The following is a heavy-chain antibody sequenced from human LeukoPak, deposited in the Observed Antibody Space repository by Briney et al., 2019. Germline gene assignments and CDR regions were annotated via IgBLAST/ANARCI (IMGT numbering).Heavy chain of an antibody. D-gene: IGHD6-6*01. Sequence: GGSLRLSCAASGFTFSSYSMNWVRQAPGKGLEWVSSISSSSSYIYYADSVKGRFTISRDNAKNSLYLQMNSLRAEDTAVYYCARNPYSSSPDYYYYMDVWGKGTTVTVSS. CDR1: GFTFSSYS. CDR2: ISSSSSYI. V-gene: IGHV3-21*01. CDR3: ARNPYSSSPDYYYYMDV. J-gene: IGHJ6*03.